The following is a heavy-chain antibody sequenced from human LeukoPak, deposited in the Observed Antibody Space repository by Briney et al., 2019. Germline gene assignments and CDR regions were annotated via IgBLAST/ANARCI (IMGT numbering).Heavy chain of an antibody. CDR1: GFTFSNYV. V-gene: IGHV3-21*01. J-gene: IGHJ6*04. CDR2: VSDSGGYT. D-gene: IGHD3-10*02. CDR3: AELGITMIGGV. Sequence: PGGSLRLSCAASGFTFSNYVMSWVHQAPGKGLKWVSSVSDSGGYTYYADSVKGRFNISRDNAKNSLYLQMNSLRAEDTAVYYCAELGITMIGGVWGKGTTVTISS.